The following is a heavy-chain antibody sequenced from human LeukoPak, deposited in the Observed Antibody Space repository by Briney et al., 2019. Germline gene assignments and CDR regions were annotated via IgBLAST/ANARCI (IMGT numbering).Heavy chain of an antibody. CDR1: GYTFTSYG. D-gene: IGHD3-3*01. Sequence: ASVKVSCMASGYTFTSYGISWVRQAPGQVLEWMGWISAYNGNTNYAQKLQGRVTMTTDTSTSTAYMELRSLRSDDTAVYYCARDQLDYDFWSGYYTDPPIDYWGQGTLVTVSS. CDR2: ISAYNGNT. CDR3: ARDQLDYDFWSGYYTDPPIDY. J-gene: IGHJ4*02. V-gene: IGHV1-18*01.